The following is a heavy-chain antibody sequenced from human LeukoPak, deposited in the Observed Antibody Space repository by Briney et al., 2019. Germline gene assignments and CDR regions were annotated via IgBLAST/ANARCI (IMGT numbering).Heavy chain of an antibody. J-gene: IGHJ4*02. CDR3: ARGNVYLYCSGGSCFVY. CDR2: MNPNSGNT. V-gene: IGHV1-8*01. D-gene: IGHD2-15*01. CDR1: GYTFTSYD. Sequence: ASVKVSCKASGYTFTSYDINWVRQATGQGLEWMGWMNPNSGNTGYAQKFQGRVTMTRNTSISTAYMELSSLRSEDTAVYYCARGNVYLYCSGGSCFVYWGQGTLVTVSS.